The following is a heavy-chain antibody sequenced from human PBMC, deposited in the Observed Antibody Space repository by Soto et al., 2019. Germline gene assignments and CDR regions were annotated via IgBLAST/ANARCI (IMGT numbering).Heavy chain of an antibody. V-gene: IGHV1-2*04. Sequence: ASVKVSCTASGYTFTGYYMQWVRQAPGQGLEWMGWINPNSGGTNYAQKFQGWVTMTRDTSISTAYMELSRLRSDDTAVYYCARAMVRGVDAFDIWGQGTMVTVSS. D-gene: IGHD3-10*01. J-gene: IGHJ3*02. CDR1: GYTFTGYY. CDR2: INPNSGGT. CDR3: ARAMVRGVDAFDI.